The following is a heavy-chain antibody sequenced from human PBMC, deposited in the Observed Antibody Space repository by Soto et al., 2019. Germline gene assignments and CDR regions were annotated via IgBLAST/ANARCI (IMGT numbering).Heavy chain of an antibody. Sequence: GGSLRLSCAASGFTFSSYSMNWVRQAPGKGLEWVSYISSSSSTIYYADSVKGRFTISRDNAKNSLYLQMNSLRAEDTAVYYCARSIRGLGFDPWGQGTLVTVSS. CDR2: ISSSSSTI. CDR1: GFTFSSYS. D-gene: IGHD3-10*01. V-gene: IGHV3-48*01. J-gene: IGHJ5*02. CDR3: ARSIRGLGFDP.